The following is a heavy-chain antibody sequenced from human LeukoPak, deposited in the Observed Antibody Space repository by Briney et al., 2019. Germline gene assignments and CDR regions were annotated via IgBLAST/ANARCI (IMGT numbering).Heavy chain of an antibody. CDR3: ARDGGSSWYFDY. CDR1: GFTFSSYR. J-gene: IGHJ4*02. CDR2: ISSSGNST. V-gene: IGHV3-48*04. D-gene: IGHD6-13*01. Sequence: GGSLRLSCAASGFTFSSYRMNWVRQAPGKGLEWVSYISSSGNSTYYSDSVRGRFTISRDNAKNSLHLQMNSLRAEDTAVSYCARDGGSSWYFDYWGQGTLATVSS.